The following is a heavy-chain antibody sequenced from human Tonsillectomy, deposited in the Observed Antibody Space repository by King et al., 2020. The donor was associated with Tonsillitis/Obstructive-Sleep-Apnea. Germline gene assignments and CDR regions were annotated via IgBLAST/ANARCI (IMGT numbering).Heavy chain of an antibody. D-gene: IGHD4-17*01. J-gene: IGHJ4*02. CDR3: ARGVTVTTPYFDY. Sequence: VQLVESGGGLIQPGGSLRLSCAASGFTVSSNYMSWVRQAPGKGLEWVSVIYSGGSTYYAASVKGRFTISRDNSKNTLYLQMNSLRAEDTAVYYCARGVTVTTPYFDYWGQGTLVTVSS. CDR1: GFTVSSNY. CDR2: IYSGGST. V-gene: IGHV3-53*01.